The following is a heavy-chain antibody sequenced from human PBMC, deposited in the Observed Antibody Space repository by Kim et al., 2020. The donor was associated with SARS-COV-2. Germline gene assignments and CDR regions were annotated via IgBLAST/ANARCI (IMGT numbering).Heavy chain of an antibody. CDR1: GFTFDDYA. CDR3: AKDKHGSGSYYYYMDV. CDR2: ISWNSGSI. Sequence: GGSLRLSCAASGFTFDDYAMHWVRQAPGKGLEWVSGISWNSGSIGHADSVKGRFTISRDNAKNSLYLQMNSLRAEDTALYYCAKDKHGSGSYYYYMDVWGKGTTVTVSS. J-gene: IGHJ6*03. D-gene: IGHD3-10*01. V-gene: IGHV3-9*01.